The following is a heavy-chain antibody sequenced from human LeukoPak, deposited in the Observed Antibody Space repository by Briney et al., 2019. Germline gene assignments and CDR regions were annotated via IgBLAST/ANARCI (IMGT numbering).Heavy chain of an antibody. CDR1: GFTFSTYA. Sequence: GGSLRLSCAGSGFTFSTYAMTWVRQAPGKGLEWVSAISGSGGSTYYADSVKGRFTISRDNSKNTLYLQMNSLRAEDTAVYYCAKARLKWGYFDYWGQGTLVTVSS. D-gene: IGHD5-24*01. CDR3: AKARLKWGYFDY. J-gene: IGHJ4*02. V-gene: IGHV3-23*01. CDR2: ISGSGGST.